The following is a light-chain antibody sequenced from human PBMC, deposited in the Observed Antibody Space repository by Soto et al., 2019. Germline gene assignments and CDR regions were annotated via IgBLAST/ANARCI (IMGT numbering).Light chain of an antibody. CDR2: EVT. CDR3: SSYTITSTWV. J-gene: IGLJ3*02. CDR1: SNDVGIYNY. V-gene: IGLV2-14*01. Sequence: QSVLTQPASVSGSPGQSITISCTGSSNDVGIYNYVSWYQQHPGKAPRLIIYEVTNRPSGVSDRFSGSKSDNTASLTISGLQAEDEAHYYCSSYTITSTWVFGGGTKVTVL.